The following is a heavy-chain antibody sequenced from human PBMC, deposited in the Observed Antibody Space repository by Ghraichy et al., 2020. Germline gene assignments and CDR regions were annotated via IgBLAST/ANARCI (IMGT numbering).Heavy chain of an antibody. Sequence: SETLSLTCTVSGGSISSGGYYWSWIRQHPGKGLEWIGYIYYSGSTYYNPSLKSRVTISVDMSKNQFSLKLSSVTAADTAVYYCGRGYYYGSSGCYGAGAFDIWGQGTMVTVSS. CDR1: GGSISSGGYY. CDR2: IYYSGST. J-gene: IGHJ3*02. CDR3: GRGYYYGSSGCYGAGAFDI. D-gene: IGHD3-22*01. V-gene: IGHV4-31*03.